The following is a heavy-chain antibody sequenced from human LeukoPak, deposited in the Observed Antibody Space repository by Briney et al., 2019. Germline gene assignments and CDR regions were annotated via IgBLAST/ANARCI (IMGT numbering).Heavy chain of an antibody. CDR2: IYYSGST. D-gene: IGHD3-22*01. J-gene: IGHJ4*01. V-gene: IGHV4-31*03. CDR3: AREYYYDSSGFDY. Sequence: SETLSLTCTVSGGSISSGGYYWSWIRQHPGKGLEWIGYIYYSGSTYYNPSLKSRVTISVDTSKNQFSLKLSSVTAADTAVYYCAREYYYDSSGFDYWGQEPWSPSPQ. CDR1: GGSISSGGYY.